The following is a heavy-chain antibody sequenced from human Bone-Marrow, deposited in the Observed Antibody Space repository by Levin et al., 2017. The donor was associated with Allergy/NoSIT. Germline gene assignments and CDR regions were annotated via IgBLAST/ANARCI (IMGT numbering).Heavy chain of an antibody. J-gene: IGHJ6*02. V-gene: IGHV3-23*01. CDR2: IGGRGGDT. CDR3: AKNIYDFKYGMDV. CDR1: TFTFSSYA. Sequence: GGSLRLSCAASTFTFSSYAMTWVRQAPGKGLEWVSGIGGRGGDTSYADSVKGRFTISSDNSKNTLFLQMNSLRAEDTAVYYCAKNIYDFKYGMDVWGQGTTVTVSS. D-gene: IGHD3-3*01.